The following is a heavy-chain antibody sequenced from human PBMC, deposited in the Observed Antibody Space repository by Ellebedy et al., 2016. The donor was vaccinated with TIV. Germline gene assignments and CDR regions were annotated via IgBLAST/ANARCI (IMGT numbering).Heavy chain of an antibody. Sequence: ESLKISCSVSGFTFTNAWMSWVRQAPGKGLEWIGNSHYSGSTYYNPSLRSRAAISIDTSNSQFSLDLTSVTAADTAVYYCVLVAALRDRYYYYGVGVWGQGTTVTVSS. CDR2: SHYSGST. V-gene: IGHV4-59*12. CDR3: VLVAALRDRYYYYGVGV. J-gene: IGHJ6*02. D-gene: IGHD2-15*01. CDR1: GFTFTNAW.